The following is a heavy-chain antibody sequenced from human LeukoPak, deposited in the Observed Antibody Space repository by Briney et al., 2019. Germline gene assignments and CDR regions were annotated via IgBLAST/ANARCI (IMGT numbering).Heavy chain of an antibody. D-gene: IGHD2-2*01. CDR3: ARDARTNTGFDP. Sequence: SVKVSCKASGGTFSSYAISWVRQAPGQGLEWMGGIIPIFGTANYAQKFQGRVTITADKSTSTAYMELRSLRSDDTAVYYCARDARTNTGFDPWGQGTLVTVSS. J-gene: IGHJ5*02. CDR1: GGTFSSYA. CDR2: IIPIFGTA. V-gene: IGHV1-69*06.